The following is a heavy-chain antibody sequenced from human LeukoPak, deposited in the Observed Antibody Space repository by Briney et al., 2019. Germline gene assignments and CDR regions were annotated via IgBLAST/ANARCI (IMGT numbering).Heavy chain of an antibody. Sequence: ASVKVSCKTSGYTFTSYDFNWVRQATGQGLEWMGWMSPNSGNTGYAQKFQGRVTMTRNTSISTAYLELSSLTSEDTAVYYCARRFSTGFFYYAMDVWGQGTTVTVSS. CDR3: ARRFSTGFFYYAMDV. CDR2: MSPNSGNT. D-gene: IGHD3-9*01. J-gene: IGHJ6*02. CDR1: GYTFTSYD. V-gene: IGHV1-8*01.